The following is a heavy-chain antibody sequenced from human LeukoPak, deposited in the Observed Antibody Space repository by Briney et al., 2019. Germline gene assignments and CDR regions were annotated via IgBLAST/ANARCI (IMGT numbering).Heavy chain of an antibody. CDR1: GGSISGSSYY. CDR2: IYYSGST. V-gene: IGHV4-39*01. CDR3: ARQNPDDFWSGYYLYWFDP. J-gene: IGHJ5*02. D-gene: IGHD3-3*01. Sequence: SETLSLTCTVSGGSISGSSYYWGWIRQPPGKGLEWIGSIYYSGSTYYNPSLKSRVTISVDTSKNQFSLKLSSVTAADTAVYYCARQNPDDFWSGYYLYWFDPWGQGTLVTVSS.